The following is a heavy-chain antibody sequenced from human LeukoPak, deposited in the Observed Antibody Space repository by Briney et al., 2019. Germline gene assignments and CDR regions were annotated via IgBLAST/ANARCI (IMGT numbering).Heavy chain of an antibody. V-gene: IGHV4-34*01. D-gene: IGHD1-1*01. Sequence: SETLSLTCAVYGGSFSGYYWSWIRQPPGKGLEWIGEINHSGSTNYNPSLKSRVTISVDTSKNQFSLELSSVTAADTAVYYCARASENWNDEVLEGYYYYYYMDVWGKGTTVTVSS. CDR1: GGSFSGYY. CDR2: INHSGST. J-gene: IGHJ6*03. CDR3: ARASENWNDEVLEGYYYYYYMDV.